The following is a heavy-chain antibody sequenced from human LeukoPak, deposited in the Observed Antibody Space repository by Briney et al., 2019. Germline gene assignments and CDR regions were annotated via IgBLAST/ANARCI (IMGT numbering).Heavy chain of an antibody. CDR1: GYTFTSYG. Sequence: ASVKVSCKASGYTFTSYGISWVRQAPGQGLEGMGWISAYNGNTNYAQKLQGRVTMTTGTSTSTAYMELRSLRSDDTAVYYCARGRPRADAFDIWGQGTMVTVSS. J-gene: IGHJ3*02. V-gene: IGHV1-18*01. CDR2: ISAYNGNT. CDR3: ARGRPRADAFDI.